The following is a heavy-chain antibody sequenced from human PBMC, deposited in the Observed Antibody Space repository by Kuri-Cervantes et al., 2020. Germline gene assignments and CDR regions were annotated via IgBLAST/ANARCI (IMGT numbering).Heavy chain of an antibody. J-gene: IGHJ6*02. CDR1: GGSISSSNW. Sequence: GSLRLSCAVSGGSISSSNWWSWVRQPPGKGLEWIGEIYHSGSTNYNPSLKSRVTISVDKSKNQFSLKLSSVTAADTAVYYCARHRLEWGSGSRYYYGMDVWGQGTTVTVSS. CDR3: ARHRLEWGSGSRYYYGMDV. V-gene: IGHV4-4*02. D-gene: IGHD3-10*01. CDR2: IYHSGST.